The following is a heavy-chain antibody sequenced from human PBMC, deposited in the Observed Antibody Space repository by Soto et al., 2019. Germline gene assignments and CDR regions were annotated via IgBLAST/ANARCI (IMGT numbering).Heavy chain of an antibody. CDR1: GGSFSGYY. J-gene: IGHJ4*02. CDR2: INDGGTT. V-gene: IGHV4-34*01. CDR3: ARRAGFFYFDY. Sequence: QVQLQQWGAGLLKPSETLSLTCAVYGGSFSGYYWSWIRQPPGKGLEWIGEINDGGTTSYSPSLKSRVTISVDTPKNLFSLKLSSVTAADTAVYYCARRAGFFYFDYWGQGTLVTVSS. D-gene: IGHD3-3*01.